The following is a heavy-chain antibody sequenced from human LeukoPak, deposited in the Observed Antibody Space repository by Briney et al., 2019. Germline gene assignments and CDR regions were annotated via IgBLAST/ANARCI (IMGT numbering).Heavy chain of an antibody. Sequence: SLRLACAAAAFTFSTYYMGCISQHPGNWRGWVSYISSGGTTTSYAASVKGRLTISRVNAKNSLYLQMNSLGAEETAVYYCASWVDYYDSSGYYQRYDFWGQGTLVTVSS. CDR2: ISSGGTTT. CDR1: AFTFSTYY. V-gene: IGHV3-11*01. CDR3: ASWVDYYDSSGYYQRYDF. D-gene: IGHD3-22*01. J-gene: IGHJ4*02.